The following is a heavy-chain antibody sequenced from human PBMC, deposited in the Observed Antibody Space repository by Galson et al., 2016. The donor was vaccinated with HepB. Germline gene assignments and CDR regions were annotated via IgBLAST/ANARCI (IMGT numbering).Heavy chain of an antibody. CDR2: ISGGGDST. CDR1: GFTLSSYA. CDR3: AKGSFAIWEV. Sequence: SLRLSCAASGFTLSSYAMHWVRQAPGKGLEWVSAISGGGDSTYYADSVKGRFIISRDISKNTLFLVMNSLRAEDTAIYNCAKGSFAIWEVWGHGTLVTVSS. V-gene: IGHV3-23*01. J-gene: IGHJ4*01. D-gene: IGHD3-16*01.